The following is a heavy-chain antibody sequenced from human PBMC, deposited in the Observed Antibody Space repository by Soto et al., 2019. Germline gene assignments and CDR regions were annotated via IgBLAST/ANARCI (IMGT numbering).Heavy chain of an antibody. J-gene: IGHJ4*02. Sequence: ASVKVSCKVSGYTLTELSMHWVRQAPGKGLEWMGGFDPEDGETIYAQKFQGRVTMTEDTSTDTAYMELSSLRSEDTAVYYCATFSFHLYSGSYYFYDWGQGTLVTVSS. D-gene: IGHD1-26*01. V-gene: IGHV1-24*01. CDR2: FDPEDGET. CDR1: GYTLTELS. CDR3: ATFSFHLYSGSYYFYD.